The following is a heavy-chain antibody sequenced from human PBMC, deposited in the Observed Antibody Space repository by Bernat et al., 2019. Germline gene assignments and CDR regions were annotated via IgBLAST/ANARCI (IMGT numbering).Heavy chain of an antibody. CDR2: ISGSCITT. J-gene: IGHJ3*02. Sequence: EAQLLESGGGLVEPGGSLRLSCAASGFTFSLYAMAGVRQAPGTGLEWVSAISGSCITTYYAESEQGQFTVSSDNSGNTVYLEMSRLTTEDTALYYCAKDEESSGRDHDAFDIWGHGTMVTVSS. CDR1: GFTFSLYA. CDR3: AKDEESSGRDHDAFDI. D-gene: IGHD6-19*01. V-gene: IGHV3-23*01.